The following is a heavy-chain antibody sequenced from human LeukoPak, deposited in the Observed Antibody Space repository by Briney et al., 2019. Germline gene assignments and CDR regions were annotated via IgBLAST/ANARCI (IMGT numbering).Heavy chain of an antibody. V-gene: IGHV3-74*01. CDR2: INGNGRNI. Sequence: GGSLRLSCVASGFTFSTYWMHWVRQDPRKGLVWVSRINGNGRNINYADSVRGRFTISRDNAKNTLYLQMNSLRAEDTAVYYCARARSQYCSGGSCSPAGYYYYAMAVLGQGTTVTVSS. CDR1: GFTFSTYW. J-gene: IGHJ6*02. D-gene: IGHD2-15*01. CDR3: ARARSQYCSGGSCSPAGYYYYAMAV.